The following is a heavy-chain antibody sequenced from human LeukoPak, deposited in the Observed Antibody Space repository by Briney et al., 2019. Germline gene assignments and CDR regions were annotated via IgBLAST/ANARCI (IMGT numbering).Heavy chain of an antibody. V-gene: IGHV3-74*01. CDR2: INSDGSST. Sequence: PGGSLRLSCAASGFTFSSYWMHWVRQAPGKGLVWVSRINSDGSSTSYADSVKGRFTISRDNAKNTLYLQMNSLRAEDTAVYYCARVFSPYGSGSYLVYWGQGTLVTVSS. D-gene: IGHD3-10*01. CDR3: ARVFSPYGSGSYLVY. CDR1: GFTFSSYW. J-gene: IGHJ4*02.